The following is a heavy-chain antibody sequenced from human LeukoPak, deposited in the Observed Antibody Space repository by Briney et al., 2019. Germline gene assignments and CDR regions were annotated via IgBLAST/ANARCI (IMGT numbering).Heavy chain of an antibody. CDR3: AKDFSGHDY. Sequence: PGGSLRLSCAASGFTFSGYAMSWVRQDPGKGLEWVSGISASGGRTFYADSVRGRFTVSRDNSKNALWLQLNSLRDEDTAMYYCAKDFSGHDYWGQGTLVTVSS. CDR2: ISASGGRT. J-gene: IGHJ4*02. D-gene: IGHD3-3*01. CDR1: GFTFSGYA. V-gene: IGHV3-23*01.